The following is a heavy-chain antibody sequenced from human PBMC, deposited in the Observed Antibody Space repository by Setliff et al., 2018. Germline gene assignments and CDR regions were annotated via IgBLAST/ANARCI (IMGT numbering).Heavy chain of an antibody. CDR2: MYHSGST. D-gene: IGHD2-2*01. Sequence: SETLSLTCAVSYYSISSGYYWGWIRQPPGKGLEWIGSMYHSGSTYYSPSLESRVTISVDMSKNHLSLKLSSVTAADTAVYYCARTHCTTTSCFYFHYWGQGTVVTVSS. V-gene: IGHV4-38-2*01. J-gene: IGHJ4*02. CDR1: YYSISSGYY. CDR3: ARTHCTTTSCFYFHY.